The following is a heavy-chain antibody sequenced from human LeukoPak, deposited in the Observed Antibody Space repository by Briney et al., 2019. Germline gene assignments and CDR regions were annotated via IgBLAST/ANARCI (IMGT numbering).Heavy chain of an antibody. CDR1: GGSISSGGYY. Sequence: SETLSLTCAVSGGSISSGGYYRGWFRQPPGKGLEWIASIYHSGSTFYNPSLKSRVTISVDTSKSQFSLRLSSVTAADTAVFYCARRQINGPIDYWGQGTLVTVSS. CDR2: IYHSGST. V-gene: IGHV4-39*01. J-gene: IGHJ4*02. CDR3: ARRQINGPIDY. D-gene: IGHD2-8*01.